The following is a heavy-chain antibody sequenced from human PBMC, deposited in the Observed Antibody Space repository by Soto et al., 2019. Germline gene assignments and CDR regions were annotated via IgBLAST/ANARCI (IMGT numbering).Heavy chain of an antibody. J-gene: IGHJ4*02. CDR3: AKARSITMIVVVFDY. CDR1: GFTFSNYG. Sequence: VQLVESGGGLVQPGGSLRLSCSASGFTFSNYGIHWVRQTPGKGLEYVSAISGSGGSTYYADSVKGRFTISRDNSKNTLYLQMNSLRAEDTAVYYCAKARSITMIVVVFDYWGQGTLVTVSS. CDR2: ISGSGGST. V-gene: IGHV3-64*04. D-gene: IGHD3-22*01.